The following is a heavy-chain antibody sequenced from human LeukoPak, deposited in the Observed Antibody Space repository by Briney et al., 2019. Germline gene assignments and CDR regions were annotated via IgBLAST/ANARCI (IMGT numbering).Heavy chain of an antibody. Sequence: PSETLSLTCTVSGGSISSGSYYWSWIRQPAGKGLEWIGRTYTSGSTNYNPSLKSRVTISVDTSKNQFSLKLSSVTAADTAVYYCARGVESSGGDGYNYDYWGQGTLVTVSS. D-gene: IGHD5-24*01. CDR2: TYTSGST. V-gene: IGHV4-61*02. CDR3: ARGVESSGGDGYNYDY. CDR1: GGSISSGSYY. J-gene: IGHJ4*02.